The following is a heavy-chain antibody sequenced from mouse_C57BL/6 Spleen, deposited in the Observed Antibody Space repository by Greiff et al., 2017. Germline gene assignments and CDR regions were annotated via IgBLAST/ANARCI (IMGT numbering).Heavy chain of an antibody. CDR3: ARYGYGSSYVGAMDY. CDR2: IHPNSGST. J-gene: IGHJ4*01. Sequence: QVQLQQPGAELVKPGASVKLSCKASGYTFTSYWMHWVKQRPGQGLEWIGMIHPNSGSTNYNEKFKSKATLTVDKSSSTAYMQLSSLTSEDSAVYYCARYGYGSSYVGAMDYWGQGTSVTVSS. D-gene: IGHD1-1*01. V-gene: IGHV1-64*01. CDR1: GYTFTSYW.